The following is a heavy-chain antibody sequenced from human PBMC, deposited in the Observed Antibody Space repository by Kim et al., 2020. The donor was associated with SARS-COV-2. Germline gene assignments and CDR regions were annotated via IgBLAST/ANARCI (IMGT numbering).Heavy chain of an antibody. J-gene: IGHJ6*01. CDR2: ISYDGSNK. V-gene: IGHV3-30*18. CDR1: GFTFSSYG. Sequence: GGSLRLSCAASGFTFSSYGMHWVRQAPGKGLEWVAVISYDGSNKYYADSVKGRFTISGDNSKNTLYLQMNSLRAEDTAVYYCAKDSDLLWVRGVARSYG. D-gene: IGHD3-10*01. CDR3: AKDSDLLWVRGVARSYG.